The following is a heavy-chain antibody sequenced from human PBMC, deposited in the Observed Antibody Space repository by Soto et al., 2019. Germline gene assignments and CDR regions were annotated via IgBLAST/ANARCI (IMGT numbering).Heavy chain of an antibody. D-gene: IGHD2-21*02. CDR1: GFTFSSYG. Sequence: ESGGGVVQPGRSLRLSCAASGFTFSSYGMHWVRQAPGKGLEWVAVISYDGSNKYYADSVKGRFTISRDNSKNTLYLQMNSLRAEDTAVYYCAKGDDCGGDCYPTSHWGQGTLVTVSS. J-gene: IGHJ4*02. V-gene: IGHV3-30*18. CDR2: ISYDGSNK. CDR3: AKGDDCGGDCYPTSH.